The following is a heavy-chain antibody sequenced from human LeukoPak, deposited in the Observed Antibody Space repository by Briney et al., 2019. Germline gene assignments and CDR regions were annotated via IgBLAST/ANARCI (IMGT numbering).Heavy chain of an antibody. D-gene: IGHD1-20*01. CDR3: ARDRGNWNYDYYYGMDV. Sequence: TLSLTCTVSGGSISSGGYSWSWIRQHPGKGLEWIGYIYYSGSTYYNPSLKSRVTISVDTSKNQFSLKLSSVTAADTAVYYCARDRGNWNYDYYYGMDVWGQGTTVTVSS. V-gene: IGHV4-31*03. J-gene: IGHJ6*02. CDR1: GGSISSGGYS. CDR2: IYYSGST.